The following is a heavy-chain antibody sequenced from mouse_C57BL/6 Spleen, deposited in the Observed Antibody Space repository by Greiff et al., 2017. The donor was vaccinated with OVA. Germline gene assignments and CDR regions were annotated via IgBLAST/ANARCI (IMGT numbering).Heavy chain of an antibody. CDR3: ARRPMITTDYYAMDY. V-gene: IGHV1-81*01. CDR2: IYPRSGNT. D-gene: IGHD2-4*01. J-gene: IGHJ4*01. CDR1: GYTFTSYG. Sequence: VKLQESGAELARPGASVKLSCKASGYTFTSYGISWVKQRTGQGLEWIGEIYPRSGNTYYNEKFKGKATLTADKSSSTAYMELRSLTSEDSAVYFCARRPMITTDYYAMDYWGQGTSVTVSS.